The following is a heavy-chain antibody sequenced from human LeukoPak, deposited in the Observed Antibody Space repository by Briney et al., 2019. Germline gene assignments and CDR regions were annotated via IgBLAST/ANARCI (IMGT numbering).Heavy chain of an antibody. D-gene: IGHD3-3*01. V-gene: IGHV4-39*01. CDR2: IYYSGST. Sequence: SETLSLTCTVSGGSISSSSYYWGWIRQPPGKGLEWIGSIYYSGSTYYNPSLKSRVTISVDTSKNQFSLKLSSVTAADTAVYYCAKSYYDFSPGYFDYWGQGTLVTVSS. J-gene: IGHJ4*02. CDR1: GGSISSSSYY. CDR3: AKSYYDFSPGYFDY.